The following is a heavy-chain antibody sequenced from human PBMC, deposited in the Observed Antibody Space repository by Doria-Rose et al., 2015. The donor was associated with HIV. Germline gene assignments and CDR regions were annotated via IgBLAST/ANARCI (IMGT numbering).Heavy chain of an antibody. D-gene: IGHD6-13*01. V-gene: IGHV2-26*01. CDR3: ARIKSSRWYHKYYFDF. CDR1: GVSLSSPGMG. J-gene: IGHJ4*02. Sequence: SGPVLVKPTETLTLTCTVSGVSLSSPGMGVSWIRQPPGKALEWLANIVSDDERSYNTSLKSRLTISSGTSKSQVVLTMTDMDPVDTATYYCARIKSSRWYHKYYFDFWGQGTLVIVSA. CDR2: IVSDDER.